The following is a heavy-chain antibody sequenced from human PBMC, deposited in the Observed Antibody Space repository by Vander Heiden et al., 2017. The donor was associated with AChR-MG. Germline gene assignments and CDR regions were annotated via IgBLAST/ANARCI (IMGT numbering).Heavy chain of an antibody. J-gene: IGHJ6*02. V-gene: IGHV3-30-3*01. CDR1: GFTFSSYA. CDR2: ISYDGSNK. Sequence: QVQLVESGGGVVQPGRSLRLSCAASGFTFSSYAMHWVRQAPGKGLEWVAVISYDGSNKYYADSVKGRFTISRDNSKNTLYLQMNSLRAEDTAVYYCARGFEIAAAVNYYYGMDVWGQGTTVTVSS. D-gene: IGHD6-13*01. CDR3: ARGFEIAAAVNYYYGMDV.